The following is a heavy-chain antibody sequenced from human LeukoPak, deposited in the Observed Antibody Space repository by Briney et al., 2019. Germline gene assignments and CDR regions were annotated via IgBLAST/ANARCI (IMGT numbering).Heavy chain of an antibody. CDR2: IIPIFGTA. V-gene: IGHV1-69*13. D-gene: IGHD1-26*01. J-gene: IGHJ5*02. Sequence: SVKVSCKASGGTFSSYAISWVRQAPGQGLEWMGGIIPIFGTANYAQKFQGRVTITADESTSTAYMELSSLRSEDTAVYYCARVPSRSHTDKEFDPWGQGTLVTVSS. CDR3: ARVPSRSHTDKEFDP. CDR1: GGTFSSYA.